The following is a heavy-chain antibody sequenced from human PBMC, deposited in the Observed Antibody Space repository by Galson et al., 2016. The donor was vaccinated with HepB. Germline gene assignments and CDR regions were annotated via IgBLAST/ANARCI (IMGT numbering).Heavy chain of an antibody. CDR3: ARGDKGGWDY. Sequence: SLRLSCAASGFTFGSYWMGWVRQAPGRGLEWLANIKTDGSETHYVDSVEGRFTISSDNAKNSMSLQMSGLRIEDTAVYYCARGDKGGWDYWGQGPLVTVSS. CDR1: GFTFGSYW. D-gene: IGHD3-16*01. V-gene: IGHV3-7*03. CDR2: IKTDGSET. J-gene: IGHJ4*02.